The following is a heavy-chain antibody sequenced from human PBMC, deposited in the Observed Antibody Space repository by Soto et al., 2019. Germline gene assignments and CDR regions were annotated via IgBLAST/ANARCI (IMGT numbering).Heavy chain of an antibody. CDR3: ARTGGAVAGTCGMDV. J-gene: IGHJ6*02. V-gene: IGHV3-30-3*01. CDR2: ISYDGSNK. Sequence: QVQLVESGGGVVQPGRSLRLSCAASGFTFSSYAMHWVRQAPGKGLEWVAVISYDGSNKYYADSLKGLFTISRDNSKNPLYLQMNSLRAEDTAVYYCARTGGAVAGTCGMDVWGQGTTVTVAS. D-gene: IGHD6-19*01. CDR1: GFTFSSYA.